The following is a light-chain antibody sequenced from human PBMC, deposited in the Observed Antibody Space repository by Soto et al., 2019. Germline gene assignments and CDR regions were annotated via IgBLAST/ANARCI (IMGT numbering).Light chain of an antibody. V-gene: IGLV3-21*04. CDR2: YDS. J-gene: IGLJ2*01. CDR3: QVWDSGNVV. Sequence: SYELTQPPSVSVAPGKTARITCGGNNIGSKSVHWYQQKPGQAPVLVIYYDSDRPSGIPERFSGSNSGNTATLTISRVEAGDEADYYCQVWDSGNVVFSGGTKLTVL. CDR1: NIGSKS.